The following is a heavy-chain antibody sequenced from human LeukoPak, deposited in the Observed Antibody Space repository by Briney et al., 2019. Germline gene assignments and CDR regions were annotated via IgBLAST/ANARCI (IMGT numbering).Heavy chain of an antibody. V-gene: IGHV3-23*01. CDR3: AKDLYSSGWYYFDY. CDR2: ISGSGGST. Sequence: GGSLRLSCAASGFTFSSYAMSWVRQAPGKGLEWVSAISGSGGSTYYADSVKGRSTISRDNSKNTLYLQMNSLRAEDTAVYYCAKDLYSSGWYYFDYWGQGTLVTVSS. J-gene: IGHJ4*02. D-gene: IGHD6-19*01. CDR1: GFTFSSYA.